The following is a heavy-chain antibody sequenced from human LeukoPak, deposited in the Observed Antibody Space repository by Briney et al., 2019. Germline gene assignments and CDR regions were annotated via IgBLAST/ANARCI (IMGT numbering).Heavy chain of an antibody. V-gene: IGHV3-74*01. CDR1: GFALSSNW. J-gene: IGHJ4*02. CDR3: ATSMGPLAEY. Sequence: GGALRLSCAASGFALSSNWMHWVRQTPGKGLVWVSRINSGGSGTSYADSVEGRFTISRDTDKNTLYLQIDSMKGEDRAVYYCATSMGPLAEYWGRGTLVTVSS. D-gene: IGHD3-16*01. CDR2: INSGGSGT.